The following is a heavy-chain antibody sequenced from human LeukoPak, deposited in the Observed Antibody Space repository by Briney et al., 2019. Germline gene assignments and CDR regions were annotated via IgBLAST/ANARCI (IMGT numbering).Heavy chain of an antibody. D-gene: IGHD1-1*01. V-gene: IGHV1-8*03. CDR2: MNPNSGNT. CDR1: GYTFTSYD. J-gene: IGHJ6*03. Sequence: VASVKVSCKASGYTFTSYDINWVRQATGQGLEWMGWMNPNSGNTGYAQKFQGRVTITRNTSISTAYMELSSLRSEDTAVYYCARGKRSSYYYYYMDVWGKGTTVTVSS. CDR3: ARGKRSSYYYYYMDV.